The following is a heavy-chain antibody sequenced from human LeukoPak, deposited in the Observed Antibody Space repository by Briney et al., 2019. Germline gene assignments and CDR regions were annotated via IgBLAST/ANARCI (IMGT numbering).Heavy chain of an antibody. CDR1: GYTFTGYY. J-gene: IGHJ4*02. CDR3: ARCPGFGSSWYRGDY. V-gene: IGHV1-2*02. CDR2: INPNSGGT. Sequence: GASVKVSCKASGYTFTGYYMHWVRQAPGQGLEWMGWINPNSGGTNYAQELQGRVTMTTDTSTGTAYMELRSLRSDDTAVYYCARCPGFGSSWYRGDYWGQGTLVTVSS. D-gene: IGHD6-13*01.